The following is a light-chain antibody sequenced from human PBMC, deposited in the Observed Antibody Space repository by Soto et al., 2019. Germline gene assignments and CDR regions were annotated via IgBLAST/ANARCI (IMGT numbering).Light chain of an antibody. CDR3: AVWDDSLNGPI. V-gene: IGLV1-44*01. J-gene: IGLJ2*01. CDR1: TSNIGANT. CDR2: SDA. Sequence: QSALTQPPSASGAPGQRVTISCSGGTSNIGANTVTWYRQLPGTAPKLLMFSDAQRPSGVPDRFSGSKSGTSASLAISGLQSDDEADYYCAVWDDSLNGPIIGGGTQLTVL.